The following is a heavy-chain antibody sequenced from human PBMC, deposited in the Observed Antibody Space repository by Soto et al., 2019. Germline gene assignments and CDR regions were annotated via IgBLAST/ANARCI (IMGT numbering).Heavy chain of an antibody. CDR2: ISPIFGTA. J-gene: IGHJ3*02. CDR1: GGTLSCYA. Sequence: SVKVSCKAAGGTLSCYASSWVRQAPGQGLEWMGGISPIFGTAKYARRFQGRVTITAAESTSPAYMELSSLRSEYTAFYSCARSMIVVANAFDIWAQGIMVTV. D-gene: IGHD3-22*01. CDR3: ARSMIVVANAFDI. V-gene: IGHV1-69*13.